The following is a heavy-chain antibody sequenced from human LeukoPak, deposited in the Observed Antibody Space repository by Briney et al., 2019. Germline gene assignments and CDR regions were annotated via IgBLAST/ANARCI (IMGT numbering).Heavy chain of an antibody. CDR1: GFTFSSYS. V-gene: IGHV3-48*01. CDR3: ASHLMYSSSAGAFDI. Sequence: GGSLRLSCAASGFTFSSYSMNWVRQAPGKGLEWVSYISSSSSTIHYADSVKGRFTISRDNAKNSLYLQMNSLRAEDTAVYYCASHLMYSSSAGAFDIWGQGTMVTVSS. J-gene: IGHJ3*02. D-gene: IGHD6-13*01. CDR2: ISSSSSTI.